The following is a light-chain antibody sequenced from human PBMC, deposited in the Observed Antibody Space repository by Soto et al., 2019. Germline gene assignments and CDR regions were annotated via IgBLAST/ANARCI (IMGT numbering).Light chain of an antibody. Sequence: QSALTQPASVSGSPGRSITISCTGTRSDVGSDNLVSWYQQFPGKAPKLVIYEGTKRPSGVSNRFSGSKSANTASLAITGLQAEDESNYYCQSYDTRLSDLVFGGGTKLTVL. CDR3: QSYDTRLSDLV. CDR2: EGT. CDR1: RSDVGSDNL. J-gene: IGLJ2*01. V-gene: IGLV2-14*02.